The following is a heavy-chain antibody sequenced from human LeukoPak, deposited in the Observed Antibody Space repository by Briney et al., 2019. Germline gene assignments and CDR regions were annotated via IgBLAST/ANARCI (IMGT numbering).Heavy chain of an antibody. CDR2: IYHSGST. D-gene: IGHD1-26*01. Sequence: SGTLSLTCAVSGGSISSSYWWSWIRQPPGKGLEWIGEIYHSGSTNYNLSLKSRVTISVDKSKNQFSLKLNSVTAADTALYYCARGEWEIGLFFDYWGQGTLVTVSS. CDR1: GGSISSSYW. V-gene: IGHV4-4*02. J-gene: IGHJ4*02. CDR3: ARGEWEIGLFFDY.